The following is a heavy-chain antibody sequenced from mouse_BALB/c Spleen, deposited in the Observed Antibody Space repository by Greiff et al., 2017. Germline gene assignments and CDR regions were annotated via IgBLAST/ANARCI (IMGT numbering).Heavy chain of an antibody. CDR3: ARPDYGYGSPSWFAY. Sequence: VQLKESGPDLVKPGASVKISCKASGYSFTGYYMHWVKQSHGKSLEWIGRVNPNNGGTSYNQKFKGKAILTVDKSSSTAYMELRSLTSEDSAVYYCARPDYGYGSPSWFAYWGQGTLVTVSA. CDR1: GYSFTGYY. J-gene: IGHJ3*01. CDR2: VNPNNGGT. V-gene: IGHV1-26*01. D-gene: IGHD1-2*01.